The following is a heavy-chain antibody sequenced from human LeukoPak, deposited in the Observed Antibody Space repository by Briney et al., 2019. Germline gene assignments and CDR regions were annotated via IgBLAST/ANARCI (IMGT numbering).Heavy chain of an antibody. D-gene: IGHD2-15*01. CDR3: ARGDIVVVVASTEYYFDY. Sequence: ASVKVSCKVSGYTFTGDYMHWVRQAPGQGLEWMGWITPKSGGTNYAQKFQGRVTMTRDTSISTAYMELSRLTSDDTAVYYCARGDIVVVVASTEYYFDYWGQGTLVTVSS. CDR2: ITPKSGGT. V-gene: IGHV1-2*02. J-gene: IGHJ4*02. CDR1: GYTFTGDY.